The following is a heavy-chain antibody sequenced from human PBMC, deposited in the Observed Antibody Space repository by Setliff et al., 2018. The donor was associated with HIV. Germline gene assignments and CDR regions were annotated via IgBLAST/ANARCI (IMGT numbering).Heavy chain of an antibody. V-gene: IGHV3-74*01. Sequence: GGSLRLSCVASGITFPRAWMSWVRQAPGKGLEWISFIGGHGSIIHYADSVKGRFTISRDNAKSTVYLQMGSLRAEDTAVYYCVRHKDRWGAIDYWGQGTLVTVSS. CDR1: GITFPRAW. CDR2: IGGHGSII. D-gene: IGHD7-27*01. J-gene: IGHJ4*02. CDR3: VRHKDRWGAIDY.